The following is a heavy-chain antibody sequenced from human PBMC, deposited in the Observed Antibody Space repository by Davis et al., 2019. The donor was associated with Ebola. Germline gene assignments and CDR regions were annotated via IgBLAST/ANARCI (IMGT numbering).Heavy chain of an antibody. CDR3: ARGPHSSGWYGLDV. J-gene: IGHJ6*02. CDR1: GGSFSGYY. V-gene: IGHV4-34*01. Sequence: GSLRLSCAVYGGSFSGYYWSWIRQPPGKGLEWIGEIIHSGTTNYNPSLKSRVTISVDKSKNHFSLKLSSVTAADTAVYYCARGPHSSGWYGLDVWGQGTTVTVSS. CDR2: IIHSGTT. D-gene: IGHD6-19*01.